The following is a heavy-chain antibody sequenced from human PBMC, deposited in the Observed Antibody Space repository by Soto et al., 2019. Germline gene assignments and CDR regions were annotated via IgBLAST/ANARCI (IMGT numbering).Heavy chain of an antibody. CDR1: GGSISSSSYY. V-gene: IGHV4-39*01. CDR2: IYYSGST. CDR3: ASRQRWLQSGGDY. J-gene: IGHJ4*02. Sequence: QLQLQESGPGLVKPSETLSLTCTVSGGSISSSSYYWGWIRQPPGKGLEWIGSIYYSGSTYYNPSLKSRVTISVDTSKNQFSLKLSSVTAADTAVYYCASRQRWLQSGGDYWGQGTLVTVSS. D-gene: IGHD5-12*01.